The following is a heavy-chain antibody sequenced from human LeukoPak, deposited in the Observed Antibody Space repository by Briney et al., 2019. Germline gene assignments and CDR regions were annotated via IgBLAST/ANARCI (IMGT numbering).Heavy chain of an antibody. J-gene: IGHJ4*02. CDR2: ITASGGST. Sequence: PGGSLRLSCAASGFTFSSYAMSWVRQTPGKGLEWVSGITASGGSTYHADSVKGRLTISRDNSINTLNLQLNNLRAEDTAIYYCAKGLGFWSGYYTPFDYWGQGSSVTVSS. CDR1: GFTFSSYA. D-gene: IGHD3-3*01. CDR3: AKGLGFWSGYYTPFDY. V-gene: IGHV3-23*01.